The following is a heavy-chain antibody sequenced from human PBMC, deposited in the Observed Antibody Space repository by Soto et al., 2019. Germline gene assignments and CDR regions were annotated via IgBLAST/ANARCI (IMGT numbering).Heavy chain of an antibody. CDR1: ELSISSCA. V-gene: IGHV3-23*01. CDR3: ARVRVAAAGGYFDY. J-gene: IGHJ4*02. CDR2: IGGTSGKT. D-gene: IGHD6-13*01. Sequence: RQACGASELSISSCAINWVSKDPGKGLEWVSSIGGTSGKTSYADSVKGRFTISRDNSKDTGYLQMNSLGAEDTALYFCARVRVAAAGGYFDYWGQGALVTVSS.